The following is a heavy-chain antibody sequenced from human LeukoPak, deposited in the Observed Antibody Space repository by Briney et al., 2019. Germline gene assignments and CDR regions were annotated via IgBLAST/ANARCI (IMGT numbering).Heavy chain of an antibody. V-gene: IGHV4-61*02. Sequence: SETLSLTCTVSGGSISSGTYYWSWVRQPAGKGLEWIGRIYSSGSTNYNPSLKSRVTISVDTSKNQFSLKLSSVTAADTAVYYCARQSGYYDSKGNYFDYWGQGTLVTVSS. CDR2: IYSSGST. CDR3: ARQSGYYDSKGNYFDY. J-gene: IGHJ4*02. CDR1: GGSISSGTYY. D-gene: IGHD3-16*01.